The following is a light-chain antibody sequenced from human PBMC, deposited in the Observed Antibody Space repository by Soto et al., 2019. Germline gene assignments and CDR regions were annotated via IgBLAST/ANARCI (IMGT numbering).Light chain of an antibody. Sequence: LTQPPSASGTPGQRVTISCSGSGSNIGTNTVNWYQQLPGTAPKLLIYRTDQRPAGIPDRFSGAKSGTSASLDISGLQSDDEADYYCTAWDGSLDGRVFGGGTKLTVL. J-gene: IGLJ3*02. CDR1: GSNIGTNT. CDR3: TAWDGSLDGRV. CDR2: RTD. V-gene: IGLV1-44*01.